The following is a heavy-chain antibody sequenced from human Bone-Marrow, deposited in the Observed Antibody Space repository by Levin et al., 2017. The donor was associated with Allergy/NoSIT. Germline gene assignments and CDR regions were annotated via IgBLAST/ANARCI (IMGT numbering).Heavy chain of an antibody. D-gene: IGHD5-24*01. CDR2: IYPGDSDA. CDR1: GYTFSDYW. V-gene: IGHV5-51*01. J-gene: IGHJ4*02. CDR3: ARVHPDGAGAFPFEY. Sequence: GESLKISCKGSGYTFSDYWIGWVRQMPGKGLEWVGLIYPGDSDAFYSPSFQGHVTVSVDTSSSIAYLQWSSLKASDTAVYFCARVHPDGAGAFPFEYWGQGSLVTVSS.